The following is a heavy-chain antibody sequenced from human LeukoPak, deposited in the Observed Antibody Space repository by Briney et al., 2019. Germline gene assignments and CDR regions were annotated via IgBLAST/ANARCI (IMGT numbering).Heavy chain of an antibody. J-gene: IGHJ4*02. CDR3: ARLNFGDDY. D-gene: IGHD4-17*01. V-gene: IGHV3-66*01. CDR1: GFTVSSNY. CDR2: IYGSTSA. Sequence: GGSLRLSCAASGFTVSSNYINWVRQAPGKGLEWVSLIYGSTSADYADSVKGRFTISRDTSINTVYLQMNSLRAEDTAVYYCARLNFGDDYWGQGTLVTVSS.